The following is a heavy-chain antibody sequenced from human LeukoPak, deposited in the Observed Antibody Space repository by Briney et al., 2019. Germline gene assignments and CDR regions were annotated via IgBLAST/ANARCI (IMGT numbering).Heavy chain of an antibody. J-gene: IGHJ3*02. Sequence: PAQTLSLTCTVSGRPISIGSYSWSWIRQPAGKRLEWIGRIYTSESTNYNPSLKSRVTISVDTSKNQFSLKLSSVTAADTAVYYCARGGAVANDAFDIWGQGTMVTVSS. CDR3: ARGGAVANDAFDI. CDR2: IYTSEST. V-gene: IGHV4-61*02. CDR1: GRPISIGSYS. D-gene: IGHD6-19*01.